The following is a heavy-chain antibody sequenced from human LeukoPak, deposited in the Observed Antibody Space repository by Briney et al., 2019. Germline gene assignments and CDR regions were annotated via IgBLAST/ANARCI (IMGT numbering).Heavy chain of an antibody. CDR2: IIPILGIA. Sequence: GASVKVSCKASGYTFTGYYMHWVRQAPGQGLEWMGRIIPILGIANYAQKFQGRVTITADKSTSTAYMELSSLRSEDTAVYYCARGRTGDLDYWGQGTLVTVSS. CDR1: GYTFTGYY. J-gene: IGHJ4*02. D-gene: IGHD7-27*01. V-gene: IGHV1-69*04. CDR3: ARGRTGDLDY.